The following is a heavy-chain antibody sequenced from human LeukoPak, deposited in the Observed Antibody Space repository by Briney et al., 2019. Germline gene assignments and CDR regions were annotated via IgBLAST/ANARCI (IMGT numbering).Heavy chain of an antibody. CDR1: GFTVSSNY. D-gene: IGHD6-19*01. CDR3: ASDLMGGSGWEVYYYYGMDV. V-gene: IGHV3-66*01. CDR2: SCIGGST. Sequence: GGSLRLSCAASGFTVSSNYMSWVRQAPGEGQEWVSVSCIGGSTDYADSVKGRFTISRDNSKNTLYLQMNSLRAEDKAVYYCASDLMGGSGWEVYYYYGMDVWGQGTTVTVSS. J-gene: IGHJ6*02.